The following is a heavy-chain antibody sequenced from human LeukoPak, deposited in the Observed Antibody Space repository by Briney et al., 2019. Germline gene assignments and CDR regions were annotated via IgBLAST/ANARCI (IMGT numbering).Heavy chain of an antibody. CDR3: ARDPRGLRYFEWLQYYGMDV. Sequence: ASVKVSCKASGYTFTSYGISWVRQAPGQGLEWMGLISAYNGNTNYAQKLQGRVTMTTDTSTSTDYMELRSLRSDETAVYCCARDPRGLRYFEWLQYYGMDVWGQGTTVTVSS. CDR1: GYTFTSYG. V-gene: IGHV1-18*01. J-gene: IGHJ6*02. CDR2: ISAYNGNT. D-gene: IGHD3-9*01.